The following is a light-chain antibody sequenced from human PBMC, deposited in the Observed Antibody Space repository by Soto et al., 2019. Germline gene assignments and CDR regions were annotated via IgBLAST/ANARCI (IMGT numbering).Light chain of an antibody. CDR2: AAS. CDR3: QQYINWPRT. CDR1: QSISSY. Sequence: EIVLTQSPATLSLSPGERATLSCRASQSISSYLAWYQQKPGQGPRLLIYAASTRATGIPARFSGSGSGTEFSLTISSLQSEDFAVYYCQQYINWPRTFGQGTKVDIK. J-gene: IGKJ1*01. V-gene: IGKV3-15*01.